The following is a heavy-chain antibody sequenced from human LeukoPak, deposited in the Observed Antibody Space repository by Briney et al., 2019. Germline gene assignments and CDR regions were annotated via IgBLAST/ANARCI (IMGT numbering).Heavy chain of an antibody. CDR2: FDPADGEP. J-gene: IGHJ4*02. CDR3: ATEVVGYGDVHYFDS. CDR1: GYTLTEVS. V-gene: IGHV1-24*01. D-gene: IGHD4-17*01. Sequence: AAVKVSCKISGYTLTEVSMHWERRAPGKGREWMGGFDPADGEPIYAQKFQGRVTMSEDTSTDTAYMDLSSLRSEDTAVYYCATEVVGYGDVHYFDSWGQGTLVTVSS.